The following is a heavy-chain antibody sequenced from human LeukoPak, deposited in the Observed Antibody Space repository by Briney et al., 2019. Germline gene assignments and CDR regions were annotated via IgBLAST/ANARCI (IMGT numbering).Heavy chain of an antibody. CDR2: ISSSSSYI. V-gene: IGHV3-21*01. CDR3: ARDRGAPMIVVVPASPFDY. Sequence: GGSLRLSCAASGFTFSSYSMNWVRQAPGKGLEWVSSISSSSSYIYYADSVKGRFTISRDNAKNSLYLQMNSLRAEDTAVYYCARDRGAPMIVVVPASPFDYWGQGTLVTVSS. D-gene: IGHD2-2*01. J-gene: IGHJ4*02. CDR1: GFTFSSYS.